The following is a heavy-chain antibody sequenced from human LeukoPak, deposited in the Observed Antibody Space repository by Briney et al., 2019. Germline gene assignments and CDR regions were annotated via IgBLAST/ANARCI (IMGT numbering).Heavy chain of an antibody. CDR3: VSQVRGVTEYFQH. CDR1: GYTLTELS. Sequence: ASVKVSCKVSGYTLTELSMHWVRQAPGKGLEREGGFDPEDGETIYAQKFQGRVTMTEDTSTDTAYMELSSLRSEDTAVYYCVSQVRGVTEYFQHWGQGTLVTVSS. J-gene: IGHJ1*01. CDR2: FDPEDGET. V-gene: IGHV1-24*01. D-gene: IGHD3-10*01.